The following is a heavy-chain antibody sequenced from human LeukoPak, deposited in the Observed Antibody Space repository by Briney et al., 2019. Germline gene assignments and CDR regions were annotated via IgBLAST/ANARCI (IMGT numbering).Heavy chain of an antibody. CDR3: ARDSPEKDYYDSSGYYVH. J-gene: IGHJ4*02. CDR2: IKQDGSEK. D-gene: IGHD3-22*01. V-gene: IGHV3-7*01. CDR1: GFTFSSYW. Sequence: GSLRLSCAASGFTFSSYWMSWVRQAPGKGLEWVANIKQDGSEKYYVDSVKGRFTISRDNAKNSLYLQMNSLRAEDTAVYYCARDSPEKDYYDSSGYYVHWGQGTLVTVSS.